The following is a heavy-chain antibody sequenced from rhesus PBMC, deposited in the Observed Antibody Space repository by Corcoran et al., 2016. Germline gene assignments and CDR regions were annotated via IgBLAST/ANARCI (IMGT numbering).Heavy chain of an antibody. V-gene: IGHV3S5*01. Sequence: EVQLVETGGGLVQPGGSLWLSCAASGFTFSSYGMSWVRQAPGKGLEWVSGISYTGGSTYYADSVKGRFTISRDNSKNTLSLQMNSLRAEDTAVYYCAKGDSVHMDYFDYWGQGVLVTVSS. D-gene: IGHD3S6*01. CDR2: ISYTGGST. J-gene: IGHJ4*01. CDR1: GFTFSSYG. CDR3: AKGDSVHMDYFDY.